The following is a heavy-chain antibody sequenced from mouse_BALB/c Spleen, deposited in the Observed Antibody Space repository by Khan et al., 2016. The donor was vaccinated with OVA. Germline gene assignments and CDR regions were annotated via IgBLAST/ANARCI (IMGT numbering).Heavy chain of an antibody. CDR3: ARGRDGNYEFAY. CDR2: IWGDGST. CDR1: GFSLTNYG. V-gene: IGHV2-6-7*01. J-gene: IGHJ3*01. Sequence: QVQLKESGPGLVAPSQSLSITCTVSGFSLTNYGVNWVRQPPGKGLEWLGMIWGDGSTDYNSALKSRLSISKDNSKSQVFLKMNSLQTDDTARYXCARGRDGNYEFAYWGQGTLVTVSA. D-gene: IGHD2-1*01.